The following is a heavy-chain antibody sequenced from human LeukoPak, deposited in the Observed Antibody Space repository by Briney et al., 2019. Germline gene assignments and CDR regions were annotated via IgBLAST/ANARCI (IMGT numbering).Heavy chain of an antibody. CDR2: ISGSGGST. CDR3: AKAIVVVPAAGIDY. Sequence: GGSLRLSCAASGFTFSSYAMSWVRQAPGKGLEWVSAISGSGGSTYYADSVKGRFTISRDNSKNTLYLQMNSLRAEDTAVYYCAKAIVVVPAAGIDYWGQGTLVTVSS. V-gene: IGHV3-23*01. D-gene: IGHD2-2*01. CDR1: GFTFSSYA. J-gene: IGHJ4*02.